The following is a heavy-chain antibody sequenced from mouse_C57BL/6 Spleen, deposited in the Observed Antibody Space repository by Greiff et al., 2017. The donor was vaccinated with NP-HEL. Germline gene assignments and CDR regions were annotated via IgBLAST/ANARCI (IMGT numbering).Heavy chain of an antibody. CDR1: GYTFTSYY. CDR3: ARFGYDYDFDY. V-gene: IGHV1-12*01. D-gene: IGHD2-4*01. Sequence: QVQLQQSGAELVRPGASVKMSCKASGYTFTSYYMHWVKQTPRQGLEWIGAIYPGNGDTSYNQKFKGKATLTVDKSSSTAYMQLSSLTSEDSAVYFCARFGYDYDFDYWGQGTTLTVSS. CDR2: IYPGNGDT. J-gene: IGHJ2*01.